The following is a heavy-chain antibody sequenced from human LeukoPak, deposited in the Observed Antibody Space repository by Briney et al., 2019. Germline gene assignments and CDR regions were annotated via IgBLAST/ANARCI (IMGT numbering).Heavy chain of an antibody. CDR3: ARDQYYYDSSGYLTFDY. D-gene: IGHD3-22*01. CDR1: GGSISSYY. J-gene: IGHJ4*02. Sequence: SETLSLTCTVSGGSISSYYWSWIRQPPGKGLEWTGYIYYSGSINYDPSLKSRVTISVDTSKNQFSLRLSSVSAADTAVYYCARDQYYYDSSGYLTFDYWGQGTLVTVSS. V-gene: IGHV4-59*01. CDR2: IYYSGSI.